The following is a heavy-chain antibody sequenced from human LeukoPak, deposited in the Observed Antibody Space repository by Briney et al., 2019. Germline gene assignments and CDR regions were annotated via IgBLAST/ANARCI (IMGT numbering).Heavy chain of an antibody. J-gene: IGHJ4*02. D-gene: IGHD6-19*01. CDR3: ARTRAYSSLFDY. CDR1: GGSFSGYY. Sequence: SETLSLTCAVYGGSFSGYYWSWIRQPPGKGLEWIGEINHSGSTNYNPSLKSRVTISVDTSKNQFSLKLGSVTAADTAVYYCARTRAYSSLFDYWGQGTLVTVSS. V-gene: IGHV4-34*01. CDR2: INHSGST.